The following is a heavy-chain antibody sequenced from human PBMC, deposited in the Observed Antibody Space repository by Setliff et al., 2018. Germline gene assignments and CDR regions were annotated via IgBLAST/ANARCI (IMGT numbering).Heavy chain of an antibody. Sequence: SETLSLTCAVYGGSFSGYYWSWIRQPPGKGLEWIGEINHSGSTNYNPSLKSRVTISVDTSKNQFSLKMSSVTAADTAVYYCARLGGSSGSGGFYYYYYYMDVWGKGTTVTVSS. CDR1: GGSFSGYY. V-gene: IGHV4-34*01. J-gene: IGHJ6*03. CDR2: INHSGST. CDR3: ARLGGSSGSGGFYYYYYYMDV. D-gene: IGHD3-16*01.